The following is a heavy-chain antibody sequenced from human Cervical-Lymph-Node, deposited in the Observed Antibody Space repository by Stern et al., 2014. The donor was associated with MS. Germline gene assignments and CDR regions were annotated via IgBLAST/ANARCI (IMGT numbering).Heavy chain of an antibody. CDR1: GFTFSDYY. J-gene: IGHJ4*02. V-gene: IGHV3-11*01. Sequence: MQLVESGGGLVKPGGSLRLSCAASGFTFSDYYMSWIRQAPGKGLEGFSYISSCGRKEYYADSVKGRFTIARDNAKNSLYMQMNSLRAEDTAVYYCARVLGGYSNDYWGQGTLVTVSS. CDR2: ISSCGRKE. CDR3: ARVLGGYSNDY. D-gene: IGHD4-11*01.